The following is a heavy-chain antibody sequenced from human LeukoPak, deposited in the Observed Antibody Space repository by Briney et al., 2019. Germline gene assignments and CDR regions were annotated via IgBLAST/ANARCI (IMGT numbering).Heavy chain of an antibody. D-gene: IGHD2-2*01. CDR3: ARDQYPCSSTSCPYAFDI. V-gene: IGHV4-39*07. CDR1: GGSISSSSYY. J-gene: IGHJ3*02. Sequence: SETLSLTCTVSGGSISSSSYYWGWIRQPPGKGLEWIGSIYYSGSTYYNPSLKSRVTISVDTSKNQFSLKLSSVTAADTAVYYCARDQYPCSSTSCPYAFDIWGQGTMVTVSS. CDR2: IYYSGST.